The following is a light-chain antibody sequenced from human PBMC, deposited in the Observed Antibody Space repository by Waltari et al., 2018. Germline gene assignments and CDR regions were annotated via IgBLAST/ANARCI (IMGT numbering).Light chain of an antibody. CDR1: RSDVRGCNH. V-gene: IGLV2-14*01. Sequence: QSALTQAASVSVSPGQSITIPCTGTRSDVRGCNHVPWYQHHPGKAPKLIISEVSNRPSGVSYRFSGSKSGNTASLTISGLQAEDEADYYCSSYTSSSIPYVFGTGTKVTVL. CDR3: SSYTSSSIPYV. CDR2: EVS. J-gene: IGLJ1*01.